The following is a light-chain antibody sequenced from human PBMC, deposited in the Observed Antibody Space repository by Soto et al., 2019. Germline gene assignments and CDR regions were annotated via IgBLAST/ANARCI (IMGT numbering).Light chain of an antibody. CDR1: SSNIGSNT. J-gene: IGLJ1*01. CDR2: SNN. CDR3: AAWDDSLNGPGYV. Sequence: QSVLTQPPSASGTPGQRVTLSCSGSSSNIGSNTVNWYQQLPGTAPKLHIYSNNQRPSGVPDRFSGSKSGTSASLAISGLQSEDEADYYCAAWDDSLNGPGYVFGTGTKVTVL. V-gene: IGLV1-44*01.